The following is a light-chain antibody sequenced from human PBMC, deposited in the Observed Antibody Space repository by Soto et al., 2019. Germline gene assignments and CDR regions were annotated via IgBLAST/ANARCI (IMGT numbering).Light chain of an antibody. CDR3: QQRSTWPPT. CDR1: QSVRHY. V-gene: IGKV3-11*01. Sequence: EVVLTQSPATLSLSPGEIATLSCRASQSVRHYLAWYQRKPGQAPRLLIFDASNRATGIPARFSGSGSGTDFTLTISSLEPEDSAVYYCQQRSTWPPTFGQGTKLEI. J-gene: IGKJ2*01. CDR2: DAS.